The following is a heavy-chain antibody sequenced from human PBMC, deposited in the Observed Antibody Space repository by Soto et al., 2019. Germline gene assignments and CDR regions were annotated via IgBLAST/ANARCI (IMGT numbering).Heavy chain of an antibody. CDR2: ISAYNGNT. J-gene: IGHJ6*03. D-gene: IGHD4-17*01. CDR3: ARLKGTTVTTGYYYYYMDV. Sequence: QVQLVQSGAEVKKPGASVKVSCKASGYTFTSYGISWVRQAPGQVLEWMGWISAYNGNTNYAQKLQGRVTMTTDTYTNTAYMELRSLRSDDTAVYYCARLKGTTVTTGYYYYYMDVWGKGTTVTVSS. V-gene: IGHV1-18*01. CDR1: GYTFTSYG.